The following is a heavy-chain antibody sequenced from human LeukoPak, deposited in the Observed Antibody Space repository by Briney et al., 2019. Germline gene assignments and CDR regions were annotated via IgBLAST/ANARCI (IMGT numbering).Heavy chain of an antibody. D-gene: IGHD6-13*01. J-gene: IGHJ5*02. CDR1: GGSFSGYY. CDR3: ARSGTWIAAADPPVESNCNWFDP. V-gene: IGHV4-34*01. CDR2: INHSGST. Sequence: PSETLSLTCAVYGGSFSGYYWSWIRQPPGKGLEWIGEINHSGSTNYNPSLKSRVTISVDTSKNQFSLKLSSVTAADTAVYYCARSGTWIAAADPPVESNCNWFDPWGQGTLVTVSS.